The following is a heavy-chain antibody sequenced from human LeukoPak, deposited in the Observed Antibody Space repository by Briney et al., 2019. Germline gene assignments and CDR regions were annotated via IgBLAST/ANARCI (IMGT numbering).Heavy chain of an antibody. CDR2: ISSSSSYI. V-gene: IGHV3-21*01. J-gene: IGHJ4*02. CDR1: GFTFSSYW. Sequence: KSGGSLRLSCAASGFTFSSYWMHWVRQAPGKGLEWVSSISSSSSYIYYADSLKGRFTISRDNAKNSLYLQMNSLRAEDTAVYYCARGSSRDGYRAFDYWGQGTLVTVSS. D-gene: IGHD5-24*01. CDR3: ARGSSRDGYRAFDY.